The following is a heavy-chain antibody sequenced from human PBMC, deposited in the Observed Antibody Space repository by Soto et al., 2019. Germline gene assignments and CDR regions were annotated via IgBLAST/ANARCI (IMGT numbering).Heavy chain of an antibody. CDR1: GFTFGDYA. CDR3: KAYGGHSGDAFDI. CDR2: IRSKAYGGTT. D-gene: IGHD2-21*02. J-gene: IGHJ3*02. Sequence: GGSLRLCCPAAGFTFGDYAMRCVRQAAGKGRGLVGFIRSKAYGGTTEYAASVKGRFTISRHDSKSIAYLQMNSLKTEDTAVYYCKAYGGHSGDAFDIWGQGTMDTDSS. V-gene: IGHV3-49*04.